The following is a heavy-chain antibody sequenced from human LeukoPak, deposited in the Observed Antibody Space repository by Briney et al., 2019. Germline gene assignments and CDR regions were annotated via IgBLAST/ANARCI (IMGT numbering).Heavy chain of an antibody. Sequence: SETLSLTCTVSGDSFSSVTDYWAWLRQPPGKGLEWIGYIFYTGTTNYNFSLKSRLTISVDTSKNQFSLRLTSVTAADTAVYNCARGWGYFDYWGQGTLVTVSS. V-gene: IGHV4-61*01. J-gene: IGHJ4*02. CDR3: ARGWGYFDY. D-gene: IGHD6-19*01. CDR2: IFYTGTT. CDR1: GDSFSSVTDY.